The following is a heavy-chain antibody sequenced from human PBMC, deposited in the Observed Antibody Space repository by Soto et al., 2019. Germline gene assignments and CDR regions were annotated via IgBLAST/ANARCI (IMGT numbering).Heavy chain of an antibody. Sequence: XESLKISCRGSGYSFTSYWISWVRQMPGKGLEWMGRIDPSDSYTNYSPSFQGHVTISADKSISTAYLQWSSLKASDTAMYYCARRLYSSSSYYYYGMDVWGQGNTVTVSS. J-gene: IGHJ6*02. D-gene: IGHD6-6*01. CDR1: GYSFTSYW. CDR3: ARRLYSSSSYYYYGMDV. CDR2: IDPSDSYT. V-gene: IGHV5-10-1*01.